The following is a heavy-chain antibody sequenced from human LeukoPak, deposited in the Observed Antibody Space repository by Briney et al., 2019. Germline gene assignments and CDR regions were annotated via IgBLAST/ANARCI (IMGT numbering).Heavy chain of an antibody. CDR3: ARIWAAADPFDY. Sequence: GGSLRLSCAASGLTFSSYSMNWVRQAPGKGLEWVSSISSSSSYIYYADSVKGRFTISRDNAKNSLYLQMNSLRAEDTAVYYCARIWAAADPFDYWGQGTLVTVSS. CDR2: ISSSSSYI. CDR1: GLTFSSYS. V-gene: IGHV3-21*01. J-gene: IGHJ4*02. D-gene: IGHD6-13*01.